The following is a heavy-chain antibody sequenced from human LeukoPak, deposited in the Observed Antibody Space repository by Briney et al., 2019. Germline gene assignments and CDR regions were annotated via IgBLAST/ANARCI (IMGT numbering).Heavy chain of an antibody. CDR1: GGSISSGGYY. CDR2: IYHSGST. V-gene: IGHV4-30-2*01. J-gene: IGHJ5*02. Sequence: PSETLSLTCTVSGGSISSGGYYWSWIRQPPGKGLEWIGYIYHSGSTYYNPSLKSRVTISVDRSKNQFSLKLSSVTAADTAVYYCARAEYSGSPGFDPWGQGTLVTVSS. D-gene: IGHD1-26*01. CDR3: ARAEYSGSPGFDP.